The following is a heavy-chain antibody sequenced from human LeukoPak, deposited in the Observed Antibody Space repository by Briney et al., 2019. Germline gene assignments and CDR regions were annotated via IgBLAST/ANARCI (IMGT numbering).Heavy chain of an antibody. V-gene: IGHV4-39*07. CDR3: ARDSEPRDYYDSSGYQDY. Sequence: SETLSLTCTVSGGSISSYYWGWIRQPPGKGLEWIGSIYYSGSTYYNPSLKSRVTISVDTSKNQFSLKLSSVTAADTAVYYCARDSEPRDYYDSSGYQDYWGQGTLVTVSS. J-gene: IGHJ4*02. D-gene: IGHD3-22*01. CDR1: GGSISSYY. CDR2: IYYSGST.